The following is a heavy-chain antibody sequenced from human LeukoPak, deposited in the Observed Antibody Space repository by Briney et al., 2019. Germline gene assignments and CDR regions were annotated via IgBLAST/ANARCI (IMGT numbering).Heavy chain of an antibody. CDR1: GFTFSSYA. J-gene: IGHJ4*02. Sequence: PGGSLRLSCAASGFTFSSYAMSWVRQAPGKGLEWVSAISGSGGSTYYADSVKGRFTISRDNSKNTLYMQMNSLRAEDTAVYYCAKAVTRYSSSSYWGQGTLVTVSS. D-gene: IGHD6-6*01. CDR3: AKAVTRYSSSSY. CDR2: ISGSGGST. V-gene: IGHV3-23*01.